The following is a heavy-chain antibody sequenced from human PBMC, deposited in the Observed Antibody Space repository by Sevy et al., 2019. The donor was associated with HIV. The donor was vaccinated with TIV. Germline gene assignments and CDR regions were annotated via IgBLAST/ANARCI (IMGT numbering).Heavy chain of an antibody. V-gene: IGHV4-38-2*01. CDR3: ASHDWGREDY. Sequence: SETLSLTCVVSGYSISSGYWWDWFRRPPGKWLEWIGAIHYTGTTQYTPSLNRRVTVSADTSKNQFSLRLSSMTAADTAVYYCASHDWGREDYWGQGTLVTVSS. J-gene: IGHJ4*02. CDR2: IHYTGTT. D-gene: IGHD7-27*01. CDR1: GYSISSGYW.